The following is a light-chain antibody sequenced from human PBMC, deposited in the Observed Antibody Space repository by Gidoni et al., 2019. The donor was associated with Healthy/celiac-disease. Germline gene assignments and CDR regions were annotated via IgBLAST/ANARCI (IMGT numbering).Light chain of an antibody. J-gene: IGLJ3*02. Sequence: QSALTQPASVSGSPGQSITISCTGTSSDCVGYNYVSWYQQHPGKAPKLMIDDVSKRPSGVSNRFSGSKSGNTAALTISGLQAEDEADYYCSSYTSSSTFGVFGGGTKLTVL. CDR2: DVS. CDR1: SSDCVGYNY. V-gene: IGLV2-14*01. CDR3: SSYTSSSTFGV.